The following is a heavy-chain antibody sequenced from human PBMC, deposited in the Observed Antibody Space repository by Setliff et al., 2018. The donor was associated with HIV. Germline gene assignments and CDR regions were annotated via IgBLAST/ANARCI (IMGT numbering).Heavy chain of an antibody. CDR3: ARVRVGAGYSFGYGGWYFDL. D-gene: IGHD5-18*01. Sequence: SETLSLTCTVSGDSIKGPWWWSWIRQSPGKGLEWTGNIHYTGTTHYNPSLKSRVTMSVDTSKNQFSLKLSSVTAADTAVYYCARVRVGAGYSFGYGGWYFDLWGRGTLVTVSS. V-gene: IGHV4-59*08. CDR2: IHYTGTT. J-gene: IGHJ2*01. CDR1: GDSIKGPW.